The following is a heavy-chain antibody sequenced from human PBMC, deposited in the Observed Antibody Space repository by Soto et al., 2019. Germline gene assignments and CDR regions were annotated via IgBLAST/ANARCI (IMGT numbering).Heavy chain of an antibody. CDR2: ISAYNGNT. V-gene: IGHV1-18*01. CDR1: GYTFTSYG. D-gene: IGHD2-15*01. CDR3: ARVGYCSGGSCYGHAFDI. Sequence: ASVKVSCKASGYTFTSYGISWVRQAPGQGLEWMGWISAYNGNTNYAQKLQGRVTMTTDTSTSTAYMELRSLRSDDTAVYYCARVGYCSGGSCYGHAFDIWGQGTMVTVSS. J-gene: IGHJ3*02.